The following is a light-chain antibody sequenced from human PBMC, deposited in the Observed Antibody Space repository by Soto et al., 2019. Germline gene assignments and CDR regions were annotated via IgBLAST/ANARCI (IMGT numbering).Light chain of an antibody. J-gene: IGLJ1*01. Sequence: QSALIQPASVSGSPGQSITISCTGTSSDVGGSNYVSWYQHHPHRAPKLLIYGVSYRPSGVSHRFSGSKSGNTASLTISGLQAEDEADYYCSSYTSSNTLEVFGFGTKLTVL. CDR1: SSDVGGSNY. V-gene: IGLV2-14*01. CDR2: GVS. CDR3: SSYTSSNTLEV.